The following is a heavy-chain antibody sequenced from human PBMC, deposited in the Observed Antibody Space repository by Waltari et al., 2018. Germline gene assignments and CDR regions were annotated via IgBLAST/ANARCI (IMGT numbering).Heavy chain of an antibody. CDR2: VYYSGST. J-gene: IGHJ4*02. Sequence: QVQLQESGPGLVKPSETLSLTCTVSGGSISSYYWSWIRQPPGKGLVWIGYVYYSGSTNYNPPLKSRVTISVDTSKNQFSLKLSSVTDADTAVDYCARVRSGSYFRPEYYFDYWGQGTLVTVSS. CDR1: GGSISSYY. D-gene: IGHD1-26*01. V-gene: IGHV4-59*01. CDR3: ARVRSGSYFRPEYYFDY.